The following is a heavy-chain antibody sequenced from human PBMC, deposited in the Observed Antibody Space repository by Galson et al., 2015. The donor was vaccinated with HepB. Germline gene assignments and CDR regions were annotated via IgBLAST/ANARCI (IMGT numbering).Heavy chain of an antibody. CDR2: IYSGGST. V-gene: IGHV3-66*01. CDR1: GFTVSSNY. D-gene: IGHD1-26*01. CDR3: ASRKSFGSGSSRFDY. J-gene: IGHJ4*02. Sequence: SLRLSCAASGFTVSSNYMSWVRQAPGRGLEWASVIYSGGSTYYADSVKGRFTISRDNSKNTLYLQMNSLRAEDTAVYYCASRKSFGSGSSRFDYWGQGTLVTVSS.